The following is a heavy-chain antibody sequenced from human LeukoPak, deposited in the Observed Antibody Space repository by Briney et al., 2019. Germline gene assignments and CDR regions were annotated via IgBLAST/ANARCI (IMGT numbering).Heavy chain of an antibody. CDR3: AKRGVVIRVILVGFHKEANYFDS. V-gene: IGHV3-23*01. CDR2: ISDSGGRT. J-gene: IGHJ4*02. Sequence: PGGSLRLSCAVSGITLSNYGMSWVRQAPGKGLEWVAGISDSGGRTKYADSVKGRFTISRDNPKNTLYLQMNSLRPEDTAAYFCAKRGVVIRVILVGFHKEANYFDSWGQGVLVTVSS. D-gene: IGHD3-22*01. CDR1: GITLSNYG.